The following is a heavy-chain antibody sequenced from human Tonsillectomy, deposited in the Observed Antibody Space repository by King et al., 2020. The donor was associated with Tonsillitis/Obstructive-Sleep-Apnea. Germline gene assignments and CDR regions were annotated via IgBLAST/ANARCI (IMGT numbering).Heavy chain of an antibody. D-gene: IGHD3-10*01. CDR3: AKSLGVLLWFGEFGDAFDI. CDR2: ISGSGGST. Sequence: VQLVESGGGLVQPGGSLRLSCAASGFTFSSYAMSWVRQAPGKGLEWVSAISGSGGSTYYADPVKGRFTISRDNSKNTLYLQMNSLRAEDTAVYYCAKSLGVLLWFGEFGDAFDIWGQGTMVTVSS. V-gene: IGHV3-23*04. CDR1: GFTFSSYA. J-gene: IGHJ3*02.